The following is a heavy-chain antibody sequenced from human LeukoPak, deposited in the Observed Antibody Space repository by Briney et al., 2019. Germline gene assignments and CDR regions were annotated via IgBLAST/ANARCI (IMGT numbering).Heavy chain of an antibody. Sequence: GGSLRLSCAASGFTFSSYWMHWVRQAPGKGLVWVSRINSDGSSASYADSVKGRFTISRDNAKNTLYLQMNSLRAEDTAVYYCARGPDYDFWSGYPYYYGMDVWGQGTTVTVSS. V-gene: IGHV3-74*01. J-gene: IGHJ6*02. D-gene: IGHD3-3*01. CDR2: INSDGSSA. CDR3: ARGPDYDFWSGYPYYYGMDV. CDR1: GFTFSSYW.